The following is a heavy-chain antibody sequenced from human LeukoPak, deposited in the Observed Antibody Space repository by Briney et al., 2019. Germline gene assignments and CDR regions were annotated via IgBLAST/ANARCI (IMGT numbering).Heavy chain of an antibody. V-gene: IGHV1-2*06. CDR3: ARNTFCGGDCLPSGYFDF. D-gene: IGHD2-21*01. CDR2: INPNSGGT. J-gene: IGHJ2*01. CDR1: GYTFTGYY. Sequence: ASVKVSCKASGYTFTGYYMHWVRQAPGQGLEWMGRINPNSGGTNYAQKFQGRVTMTRDTSISTAYMELSRLRSDDTAVYYCARNTFCGGDCLPSGYFDFWAVAPWSLSPQ.